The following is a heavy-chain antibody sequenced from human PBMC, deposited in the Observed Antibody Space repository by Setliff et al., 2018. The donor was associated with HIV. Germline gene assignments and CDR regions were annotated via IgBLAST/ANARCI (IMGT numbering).Heavy chain of an antibody. V-gene: IGHV4-39*07. CDR3: ARGQDLGATWTGYYYYYMDV. Sequence: PSETLSLTCSVSGGSISDFPYYWAWIRQPPGKGLEWIGETNPSGSTKYNPSLKSRVTISVDRSKNQFSLKLTSVTAADTAVYYCARGQDLGATWTGYYYYYMDVWGKGTTVTVSS. CDR1: GGSISDFPYY. D-gene: IGHD1-26*01. J-gene: IGHJ6*03. CDR2: TNPSGST.